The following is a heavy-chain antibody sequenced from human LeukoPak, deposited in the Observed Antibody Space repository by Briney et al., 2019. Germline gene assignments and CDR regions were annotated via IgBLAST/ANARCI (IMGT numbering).Heavy chain of an antibody. J-gene: IGHJ4*02. CDR1: RFTFSNYA. V-gene: IGHV3-23*01. D-gene: IGHD4-17*01. Sequence: GGSLRLSCAASRFTFSNYAMSWVRQAPGKGLEWVSAVSGSGSSTYYADSVKGRFTISRDNSKNTLFLQMNSLRAEDTAVYFCAKDIEVSVTTLDHNWGQGTLVTVSS. CDR3: AKDIEVSVTTLDHN. CDR2: VSGSGSST.